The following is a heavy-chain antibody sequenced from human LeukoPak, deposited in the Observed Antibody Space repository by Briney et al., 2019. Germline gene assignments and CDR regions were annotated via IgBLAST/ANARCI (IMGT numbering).Heavy chain of an antibody. CDR1: EFTVSDNY. CDR2: VFSGGRI. V-gene: IGHV3-66*01. D-gene: IGHD3-10*01. Sequence: GGSLRLSCAASEFTVSDNYMNWIRQAPGKGPEWVTVVFSGGRIYYADSVKGRFTISRDNSKNSLYLQMNSLRAEDTALYYCVRDRRESHFPKWYFDLWGRGTLVTVSS. CDR3: VRDRRESHFPKWYFDL. J-gene: IGHJ2*01.